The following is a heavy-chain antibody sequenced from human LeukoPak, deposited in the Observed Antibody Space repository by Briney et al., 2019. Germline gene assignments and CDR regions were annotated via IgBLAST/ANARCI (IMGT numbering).Heavy chain of an antibody. CDR3: ARGFGSGWYRTHFDY. V-gene: IGHV3-30-3*01. CDR1: GFTFSSYA. Sequence: PGGSLRLSCAASGFTFSSYAMHWVRQAPGKGLEWVAVISYDGSNKYYADSVKGRFTISRDNSKNTLYLQMNSLRAEDAAVYYCARGFGSGWYRTHFDYWGQGTLVTVSS. J-gene: IGHJ4*02. D-gene: IGHD6-19*01. CDR2: ISYDGSNK.